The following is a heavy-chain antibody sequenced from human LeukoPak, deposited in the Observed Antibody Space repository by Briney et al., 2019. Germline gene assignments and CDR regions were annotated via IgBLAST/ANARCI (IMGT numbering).Heavy chain of an antibody. D-gene: IGHD1-26*01. Sequence: GGSLRLSCAASGFTFSSYSMSWVRQTPGKGLEWVSVISGSGGRTYYAGSVKGRFAISRDDSKNTLYLQMNSLRAEDTAIYYCVRSGGYWGQGTLVTVSS. CDR1: GFTFSSYS. CDR2: ISGSGGRT. V-gene: IGHV3-23*01. CDR3: VRSGGY. J-gene: IGHJ4*02.